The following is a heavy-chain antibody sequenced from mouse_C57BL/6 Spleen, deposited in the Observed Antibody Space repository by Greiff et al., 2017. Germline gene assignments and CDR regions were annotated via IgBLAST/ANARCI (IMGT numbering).Heavy chain of an antibody. J-gene: IGHJ2*01. CDR2: IDPSDSET. V-gene: IGHV1-52*01. D-gene: IGHD1-1*01. CDR1: GYTFTSYW. Sequence: VQLQQPGAELVRPGSSVKLSCKASGYTFTSYWMHWVKQRPIQGLEWIGNIDPSDSETHYNQKFKDKATLTGDKSSSTAYMQLSSLTSEDSAVYYCAREGITTVYFDYWGQGTTLTVAS. CDR3: AREGITTVYFDY.